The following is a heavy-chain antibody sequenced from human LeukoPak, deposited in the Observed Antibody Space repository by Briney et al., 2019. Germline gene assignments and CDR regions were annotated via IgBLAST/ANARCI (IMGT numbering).Heavy chain of an antibody. CDR2: ISYTGST. J-gene: IGHJ4*02. V-gene: IGHV4-39*01. CDR1: GGSNSTTTYY. Sequence: SETLSLTCTVSGGSNSTTTYYWGWLRQPPGKGLEWIGSISYTGSTYYNPSLKIRATISVDTSKNQFSLKLSSVTAADTAVYYCAGQTAGSFDYWGQGTLVTVSS. CDR3: AGQTAGSFDY. D-gene: IGHD6-19*01.